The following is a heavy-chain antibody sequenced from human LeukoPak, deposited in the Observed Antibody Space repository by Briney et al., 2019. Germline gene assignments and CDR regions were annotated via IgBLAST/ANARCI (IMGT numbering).Heavy chain of an antibody. Sequence: SETLSLTCTVSGGSISSYYWSWIRQPPGKGLEWIGFIYYSGSTKYNPSLKSRVTISVDTSNNQFSLRLTSVTAADTAVYYCARHNADSSGPLEPFDYWGQGTLVTVSS. D-gene: IGHD3-22*01. J-gene: IGHJ4*02. V-gene: IGHV4-59*08. CDR1: GGSISSYY. CDR2: IYYSGST. CDR3: ARHNADSSGPLEPFDY.